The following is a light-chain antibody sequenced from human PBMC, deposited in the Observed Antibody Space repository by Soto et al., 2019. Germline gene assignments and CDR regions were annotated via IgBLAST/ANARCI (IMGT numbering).Light chain of an antibody. J-gene: IGKJ1*01. CDR1: QTSSSW. Sequence: MQMTHSPSTVSSGVEDIVSITCRASQTSSSWLAWYQQKPGKAPKLLIYKASTLKSGVPSRFSGSGSGTEFTLTISSLQPDDFATYYCQHYNSYSEAFGQGTKVDI. CDR3: QHYNSYSEA. V-gene: IGKV1-5*03. CDR2: KAS.